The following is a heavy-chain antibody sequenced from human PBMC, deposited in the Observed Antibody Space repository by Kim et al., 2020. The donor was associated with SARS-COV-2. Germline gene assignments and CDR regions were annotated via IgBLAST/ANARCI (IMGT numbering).Heavy chain of an antibody. CDR1: GGSISSSNYY. J-gene: IGHJ3*02. CDR2: IYYSGNT. V-gene: IGHV4-39*01. CDR3: ARTIAGRPEAFDI. Sequence: SETLSLTCTVSGGSISSSNYYWGWIRQHPGKGLEWIGYIYYSGNTYYNPSLKSRVTVSVDTSKNQFSLKLSSVTAADTAVYYCARTIAGRPEAFDIWGQGTMVTVSS. D-gene: IGHD6-6*01.